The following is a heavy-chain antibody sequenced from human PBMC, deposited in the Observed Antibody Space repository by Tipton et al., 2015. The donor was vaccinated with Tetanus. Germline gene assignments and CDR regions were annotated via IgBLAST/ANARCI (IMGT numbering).Heavy chain of an antibody. V-gene: IGHV4-31*03. CDR1: GGSITNGGHY. CDR2: IHYSGST. D-gene: IGHD2-21*01. CDR3: ARLTGHSMDVVDYYYFGMDV. J-gene: IGHJ6*02. Sequence: TLSLTCTVSGGSITNGGHYWGWIRQHPGKGLEWIGNIHYSGSTFYNPSLKSRVTISVDTSKNQFSLKLNSVTAADTAVYYCARLTGHSMDVVDYYYFGMDVWGQGTKVTVSS.